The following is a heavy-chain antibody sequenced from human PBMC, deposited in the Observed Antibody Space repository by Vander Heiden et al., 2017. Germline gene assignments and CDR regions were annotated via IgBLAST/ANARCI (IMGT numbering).Heavy chain of an antibody. CDR3: AKDASCGGDCYLYYFDY. Sequence: EVQLLESGGGLVQPGESLRLSCTVSGFTFSSHAMSWVRQAPGKGLEWVSTISTGAFTTYYADSVKGRFSISRDDSKDTLYLQMNSLRAEDTAIYYCAKDASCGGDCYLYYFDYWGLGTLVTVSS. CDR1: GFTFSSHA. CDR2: ISTGAFTT. J-gene: IGHJ4*02. D-gene: IGHD2-21*02. V-gene: IGHV3-23*01.